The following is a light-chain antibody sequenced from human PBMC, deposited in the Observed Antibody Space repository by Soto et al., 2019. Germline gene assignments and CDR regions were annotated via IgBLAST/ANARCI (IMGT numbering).Light chain of an antibody. J-gene: IGKJ4*01. Sequence: DIQMTQSPSSLSASVGDRVTITCQASQDISNSLNWYQQRPWKAPNLLIYYASNLETGVPSRFSGSGYGTHFNLTISSLQPEDMATYHCQQYNNLPPTFGGGTKADI. V-gene: IGKV1-33*01. CDR3: QQYNNLPPT. CDR1: QDISNS. CDR2: YAS.